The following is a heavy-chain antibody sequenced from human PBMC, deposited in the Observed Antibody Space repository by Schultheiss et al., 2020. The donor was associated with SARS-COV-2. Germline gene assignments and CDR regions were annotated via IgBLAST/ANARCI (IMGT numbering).Heavy chain of an antibody. D-gene: IGHD4-11*01. V-gene: IGHV3-30*19. CDR2: ISYDGSNK. CDR1: GFTLSTYG. Sequence: GESLKISCAASGFTLSTYGMHWVRQAPGKGLEWMAIISYDGSNKYYADSVKGRFTISRDNSKNTLYLQMNSLRAEDTAVYYCARDGRTTGSYYMDVWGKGTTVTVSS. CDR3: ARDGRTTGSYYMDV. J-gene: IGHJ6*03.